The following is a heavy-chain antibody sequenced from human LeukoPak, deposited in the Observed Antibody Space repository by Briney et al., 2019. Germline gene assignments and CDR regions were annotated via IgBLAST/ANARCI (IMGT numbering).Heavy chain of an antibody. D-gene: IGHD3-10*01. Sequence: GGSLRLSCAASGFTFSSYSMNWVRQAPGKGLEWVSYISSSSSTIYYADSVKGRFTISRDNAKNSLYLQMNSLRAEDTAVYYCASESLWFGELSGDYWGQGTLVTVSS. CDR2: ISSSSSTI. CDR1: GFTFSSYS. CDR3: ASESLWFGELSGDY. V-gene: IGHV3-48*04. J-gene: IGHJ4*02.